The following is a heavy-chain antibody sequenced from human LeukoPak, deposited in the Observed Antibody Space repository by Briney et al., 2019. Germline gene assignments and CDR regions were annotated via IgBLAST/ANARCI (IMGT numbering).Heavy chain of an antibody. CDR1: GGTFSSYA. CDR2: IIPILGIA. V-gene: IGHV1-69*10. Sequence: SVKVSCKASGGTFSSYAISWVRQAPGQGLEWMGGIIPILGIANYAQNFQGRVTITADKSTSTAYMDLSSLRSEDTAVYYCARGGGRITGTTFDYWGQGTLVTVSS. J-gene: IGHJ4*02. CDR3: ARGGGRITGTTFDY. D-gene: IGHD1-20*01.